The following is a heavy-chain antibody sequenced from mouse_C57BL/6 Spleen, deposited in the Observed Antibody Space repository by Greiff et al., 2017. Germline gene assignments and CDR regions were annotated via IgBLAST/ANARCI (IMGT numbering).Heavy chain of an antibody. Sequence: QVQLKESGAELVRPGASVTLSCKASGYTFTDYEMHWVKQTPVHGLEWIGAIDPETGGTAYNQKFKGKAILTADKSSSTAYMELRSLTSEDSAVYYCTRSWDGYYWGQGTTLTVSS. CDR2: IDPETGGT. CDR1: GYTFTDYE. V-gene: IGHV1-15*01. CDR3: TRSWDGYY. D-gene: IGHD2-3*01. J-gene: IGHJ2*01.